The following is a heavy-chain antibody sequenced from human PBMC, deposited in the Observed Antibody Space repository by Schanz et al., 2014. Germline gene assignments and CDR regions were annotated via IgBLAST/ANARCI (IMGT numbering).Heavy chain of an antibody. D-gene: IGHD4-17*01. J-gene: IGHJ4*02. CDR1: GYTFSNDD. CDR3: ARGYGDSPTDF. CDR2: MQPDSGKT. Sequence: QVQLVQSGAELRKPGTSVKVSCKTSGYTFSNDDINWVRQAIGQGPEWMGWMQPDSGKTHYAEKFQGRVAMTRNTSISTAYMELSSLRSEDTAVYYCARGYGDSPTDFWGQGTLVTVSS. V-gene: IGHV1-8*01.